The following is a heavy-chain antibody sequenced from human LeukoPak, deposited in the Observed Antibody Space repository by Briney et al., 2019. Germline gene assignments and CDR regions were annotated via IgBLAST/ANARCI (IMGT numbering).Heavy chain of an antibody. CDR3: ASVTLNAYAGDY. CDR1: GYTFTDYI. V-gene: IGHV1-2*02. D-gene: IGHD4-23*01. Sequence: ASVMVAFKSSGYTFTDYIVHWVRQAPGQGLEWMGCINPKSGATDYAQKFQGRFTMTRDTSISTAYMELSGLRSDDTAVYYCASVTLNAYAGDYRGQGTLVTVPS. CDR2: INPKSGAT. J-gene: IGHJ4*02.